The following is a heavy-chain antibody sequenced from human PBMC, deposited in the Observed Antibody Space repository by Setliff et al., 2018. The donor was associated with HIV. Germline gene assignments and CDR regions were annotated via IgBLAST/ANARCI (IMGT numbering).Heavy chain of an antibody. Sequence: GGSLRLSCAASGFTFSSFAMSWVRLPPGKGLEWVSGISGSGDNTYYADSVEGRFTISRDNSKNTLYLQMNSLRAEDTAVYYCAKDLVYYDSSGDLDYWGQGTLVTVSS. J-gene: IGHJ4*02. CDR2: ISGSGDNT. D-gene: IGHD3-22*01. CDR1: GFTFSSFA. CDR3: AKDLVYYDSSGDLDY. V-gene: IGHV3-23*01.